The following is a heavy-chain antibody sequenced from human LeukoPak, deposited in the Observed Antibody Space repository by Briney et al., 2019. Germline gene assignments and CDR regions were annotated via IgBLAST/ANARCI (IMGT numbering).Heavy chain of an antibody. D-gene: IGHD5-18*01. CDR3: ARSTGGYSYGEGASWNWFDP. V-gene: IGHV3-23*01. Sequence: GGSLRLSCAASGFTFSNYVMSWVRQAPGKGLEWVSSIGGSGGTTYYADSVKGRFTISRDNSENTLYLQMTSLRAEDTAVYYCARSTGGYSYGEGASWNWFDPWGQGTLVTVSS. CDR1: GFTFSNYV. J-gene: IGHJ5*02. CDR2: IGGSGGTT.